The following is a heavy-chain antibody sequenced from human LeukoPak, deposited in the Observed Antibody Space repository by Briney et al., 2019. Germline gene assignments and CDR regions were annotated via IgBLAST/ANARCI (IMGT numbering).Heavy chain of an antibody. V-gene: IGHV3-74*01. D-gene: IGHD4-17*01. CDR3: ARVTLYGALGGYFDY. CDR1: GFTFSTYW. J-gene: IGHJ4*02. Sequence: GGSLRLSCAASGFTFSTYWMYWVRQAPGKGLVWVSRINGDGSSATYADSVKGRFTISRDNAKNTLYLQMNSLRVEDTAVYYCARVTLYGALGGYFDYWGQGTLVTVSS. CDR2: INGDGSSA.